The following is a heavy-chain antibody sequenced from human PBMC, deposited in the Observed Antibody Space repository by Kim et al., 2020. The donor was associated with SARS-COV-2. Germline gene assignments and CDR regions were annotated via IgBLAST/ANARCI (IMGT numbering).Heavy chain of an antibody. D-gene: IGHD6-19*01. Sequence: GGSLRLSCAASGFTFSDHYMDWVRRAPGKGPEWLGRIRTKANSYSTEYAASMKGIFTISRDDSKNSLYLQMNSLKTEDTAVYYCAKISGWTNGWDFLDFWGQGSLVTVSS. CDR3: AKISGWTNGWDFLDF. CDR2: IRTKANSYST. J-gene: IGHJ4*02. CDR1: GFTFSDHY. V-gene: IGHV3-72*01.